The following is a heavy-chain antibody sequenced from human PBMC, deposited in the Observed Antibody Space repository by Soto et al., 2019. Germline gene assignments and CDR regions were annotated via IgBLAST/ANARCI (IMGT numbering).Heavy chain of an antibody. CDR3: AKDLGHGGRGAFDI. D-gene: IGHD7-27*01. Sequence: QVQLVESGGGVVQPGRSLRLSCAASGFSFSSYGMHWVRQAPGKGLEWVAVISYIGSDIYYANSVRGRFTISRDNSKNTLYLQMNSLRAEDTAVYYCAKDLGHGGRGAFDIWGQGTMVTVSS. CDR2: ISYIGSDI. CDR1: GFSFSSYG. V-gene: IGHV3-30*18. J-gene: IGHJ3*02.